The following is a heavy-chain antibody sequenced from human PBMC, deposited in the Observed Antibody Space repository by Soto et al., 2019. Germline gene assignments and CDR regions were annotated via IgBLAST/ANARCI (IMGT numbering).Heavy chain of an antibody. CDR1: GFTFGDYA. D-gene: IGHD3-10*01. V-gene: IGHV3-49*04. CDR3: SRDLLGGSGTYWRY. J-gene: IGHJ4*02. Sequence: EVQLVDPGGGLVQPGRSLRLSCTGSGFTFGDYAVSWVRQAPGKGLEWVGFMRSKAYGATTEYAASVKGRFSISRDDSKRVAYLQMNSLKIEDTAVYYCSRDLLGGSGTYWRYWGQGTLVTVSS. CDR2: MRSKAYGATT.